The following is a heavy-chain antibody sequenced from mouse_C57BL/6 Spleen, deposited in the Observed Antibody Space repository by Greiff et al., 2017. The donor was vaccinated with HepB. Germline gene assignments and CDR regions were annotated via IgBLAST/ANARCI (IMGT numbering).Heavy chain of an antibody. V-gene: IGHV1-26*01. Sequence: VQLQQSGPELVKPGASVKISCKASGYTFTDYYMNWVKQSHGKSLEWIGDINPNNGGTSYNQKFKGNATLTVDKSSSTAYMELRSLTSEDSAVYYCARTQSTLITTWFAYWGQGTLVTVSA. CDR2: INPNNGGT. CDR1: GYTFTDYY. D-gene: IGHD2-4*01. J-gene: IGHJ3*01. CDR3: ARTQSTLITTWFAY.